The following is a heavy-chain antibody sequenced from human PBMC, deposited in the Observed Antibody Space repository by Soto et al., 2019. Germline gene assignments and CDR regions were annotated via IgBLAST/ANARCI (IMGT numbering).Heavy chain of an antibody. Sequence: SETLSLTCTFSGCSISSGGYYLSWIRQHPGKGLEWIGYIYYSGSTYYNPSLKSRVTISVDTSKNQFSLKLSSVTAADTAVYYCARESAAAMGNAFDIWGQGTMVTVSS. D-gene: IGHD2-2*01. J-gene: IGHJ3*02. CDR3: ARESAAAMGNAFDI. V-gene: IGHV4-31*03. CDR2: IYYSGST. CDR1: GCSISSGGYY.